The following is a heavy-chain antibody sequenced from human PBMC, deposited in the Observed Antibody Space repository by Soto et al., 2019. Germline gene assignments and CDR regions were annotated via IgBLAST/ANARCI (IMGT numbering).Heavy chain of an antibody. CDR2: INHSGST. D-gene: IGHD3-10*01. Sequence: SETLSLTCAVYGGSFSGCYWSWSRQPPGKGLEWIGEINHSGSTNYNPSLKSRVTISVDTSKNQFSLKLSSVTAADTAVYYCARAIYGSANLFYWGQGNLVTVPS. J-gene: IGHJ4*02. CDR3: ARAIYGSANLFY. V-gene: IGHV4-34*01. CDR1: GGSFSGCY.